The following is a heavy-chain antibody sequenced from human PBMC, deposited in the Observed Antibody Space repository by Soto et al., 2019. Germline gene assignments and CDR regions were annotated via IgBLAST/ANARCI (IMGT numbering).Heavy chain of an antibody. D-gene: IGHD6-13*01. V-gene: IGHV5-51*01. CDR1: GYSFTSYC. CDR3: ARTSAAGKYYSPMDV. Sequence: GESLKISCKGSGYSFTSYCICCVRQIPGKGLEWMGIIYPGDSDTRYSPSFQGQVTISADKSISTAYLQWSSLKASDTAMYYCARTSAAGKYYSPMDVWGQGTTVTVSS. J-gene: IGHJ6*02. CDR2: IYPGDSDT.